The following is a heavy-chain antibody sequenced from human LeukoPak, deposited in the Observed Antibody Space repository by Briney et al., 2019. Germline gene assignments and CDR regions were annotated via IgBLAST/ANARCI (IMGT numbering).Heavy chain of an antibody. CDR2: IYPGDSDT. CDR3: ARLAYSSSWYISNYYYYYGMDV. V-gene: IGHV5-51*01. J-gene: IGHJ6*02. Sequence: GESLKISCKGSGYSFTSYWIGWVRQMPGKGLEWMGIIYPGDSDTRYSPSFQGQVTISADKSISTAYLQWSSLKASDTAMYYCARLAYSSSWYISNYYYYYGMDVWGQGTTVTVSS. D-gene: IGHD6-13*01. CDR1: GYSFTSYW.